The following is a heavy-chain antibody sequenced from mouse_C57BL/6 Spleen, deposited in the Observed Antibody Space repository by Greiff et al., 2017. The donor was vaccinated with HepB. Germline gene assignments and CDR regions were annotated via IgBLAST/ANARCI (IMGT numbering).Heavy chain of an antibody. J-gene: IGHJ3*01. CDR2: INPSSGYT. CDR3: ARSYDYDPWFAY. D-gene: IGHD2-4*01. CDR1: GYTFTSYT. V-gene: IGHV1-4*01. Sequence: QVHVKQSGAELARPGASVKMSCKASGYTFTSYTMHWVKQRPGQGLEWIGYINPSSGYTKYNQKFKDKATLTADKSSITAYMQLSSLTSEDSAVYYCARSYDYDPWFAYWGQGTLVTVSA.